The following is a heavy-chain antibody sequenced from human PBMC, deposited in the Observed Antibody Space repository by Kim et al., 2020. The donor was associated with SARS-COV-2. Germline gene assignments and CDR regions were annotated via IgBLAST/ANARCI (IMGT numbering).Heavy chain of an antibody. CDR2: ITGIGGST. CDR3: AKAPRSYPSHLFDY. CDR1: GFTFSNYA. V-gene: IGHV3-23*01. J-gene: IGHJ4*02. Sequence: WVSLRLSCAASGFTFSNYAMSCVRHAPGKVLEWVSAITGIGGSTYYADSVKGRFTISRHNSQNTLYLPMNILRADYPDVYYCAKAPRSYPSHLFDYCGPG. D-gene: IGHD1-26*01.